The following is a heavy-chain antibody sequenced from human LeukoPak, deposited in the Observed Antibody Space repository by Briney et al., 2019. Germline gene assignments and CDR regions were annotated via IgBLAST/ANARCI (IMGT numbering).Heavy chain of an antibody. V-gene: IGHV3-74*01. CDR1: GFTFSSYW. CDR2: IKTDGRST. CDR3: AKDTSSSWYGGCAFDI. D-gene: IGHD6-13*01. Sequence: GGSLRLSCAASGFTFSSYWMHWVRQAPGKGPVWVSLIKTDGRSTSYADSVKGRFTISRDNAKNTLYLQMNSLRAEDTAVYYCAKDTSSSWYGGCAFDIWGQGTMVTVSS. J-gene: IGHJ3*02.